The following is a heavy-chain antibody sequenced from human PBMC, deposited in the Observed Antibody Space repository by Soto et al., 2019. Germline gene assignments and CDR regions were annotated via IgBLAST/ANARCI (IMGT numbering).Heavy chain of an antibody. CDR2: IYYSGST. CDR3: ARTYDILTGYYLFDY. CDR1: GGSISSSSYY. D-gene: IGHD3-9*01. V-gene: IGHV4-39*01. Sequence: SETLSLTCTVSGGSISSSSYYWGWIRQPPGKGLEWIGSIYYSGSTYYNPSLKSRVTISVDTSKNQFSLKLSSVTAADTAVYYCARTYDILTGYYLFDYWGQGTLVTVSS. J-gene: IGHJ4*02.